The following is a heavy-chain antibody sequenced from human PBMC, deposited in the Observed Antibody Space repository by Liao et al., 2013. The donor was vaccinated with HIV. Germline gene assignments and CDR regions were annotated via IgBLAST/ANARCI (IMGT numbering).Heavy chain of an antibody. Sequence: QVQLQESGPGLVKPSETLSLTCTVSGGSISNYYWSWIRQPPGKGLEWIGYIYYSGSTNYNPSLKSRVTISVDTSKNQFSLKLSSVTAADTAVYYCAREGGSSRPYYFDYWGQGTLVTVSS. CDR1: GGSISNYY. CDR3: AREGGSSRPYYFDY. D-gene: IGHD3-16*01. CDR2: IYYSGST. J-gene: IGHJ4*02. V-gene: IGHV4-59*01.